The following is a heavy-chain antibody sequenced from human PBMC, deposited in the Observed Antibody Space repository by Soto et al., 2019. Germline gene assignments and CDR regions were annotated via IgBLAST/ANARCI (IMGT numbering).Heavy chain of an antibody. CDR2: IYYSGST. CDR1: GGSISSSSYY. V-gene: IGHV4-39*01. Sequence: PSETLSLTCTVSGGSISSSSYYWGWIRQPPGKGLEWIGSIYYSGSTYYNPSLKSRVTISVDTSKNQFSLKLSSVTAADTAVYYCARTRYYGSGSYNSFDYWGQGTLVTVSS. D-gene: IGHD3-10*01. CDR3: ARTRYYGSGSYNSFDY. J-gene: IGHJ4*02.